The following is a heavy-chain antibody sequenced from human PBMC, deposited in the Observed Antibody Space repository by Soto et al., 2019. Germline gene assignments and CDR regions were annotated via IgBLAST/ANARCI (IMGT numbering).Heavy chain of an antibody. V-gene: IGHV3-74*01. D-gene: IGHD3-10*01. CDR1: GFNFSPYW. J-gene: IGHJ3*02. Sequence: EVQLVESGGGVVQPGESLRLSCAASGFNFSPYWMHWVRQAPGKGLEWISHIGGGGFTTIYADSVKGRFTISRDDAKSTLYLQMNSLGSEDTAVYYCARDRGYPDSFDTWGQGTVVTVSS. CDR3: ARDRGYPDSFDT. CDR2: IGGGGFTT.